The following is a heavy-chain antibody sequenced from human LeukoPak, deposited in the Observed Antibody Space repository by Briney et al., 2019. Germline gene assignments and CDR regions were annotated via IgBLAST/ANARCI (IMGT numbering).Heavy chain of an antibody. Sequence: ASVKVSCKASGYTFTSYYMHWVRQAPGQGLEWMGIINPSGGSTNYAQKFQGRVTITADESTSTAYMELSSLRSEDTAVYYCARDSYGSGSHDYWGQGTLVTVSS. J-gene: IGHJ4*02. D-gene: IGHD3-10*01. CDR1: GYTFTSYY. CDR2: INPSGGST. CDR3: ARDSYGSGSHDY. V-gene: IGHV1-46*01.